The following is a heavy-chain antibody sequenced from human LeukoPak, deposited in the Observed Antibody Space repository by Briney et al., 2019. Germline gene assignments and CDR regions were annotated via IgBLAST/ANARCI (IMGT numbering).Heavy chain of an antibody. J-gene: IGHJ5*02. CDR2: IYYSGST. CDR1: GGSISRYY. V-gene: IGHV4-59*01. D-gene: IGHD3-10*01. CDR3: ARSLPNTYYYGSGSYRDNWFDP. Sequence: PSETLSLTCTVSGGSISRYYWSWIRQPPGKGLEWIGYIYYSGSTNYNPSLKSRVTISVDTSKNQFSLKLSSVTAADTAVYYCARSLPNTYYYGSGSYRDNWFDPWGQGTLVTVSS.